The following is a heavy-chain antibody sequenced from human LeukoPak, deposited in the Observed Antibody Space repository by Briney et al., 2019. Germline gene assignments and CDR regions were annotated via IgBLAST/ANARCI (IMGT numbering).Heavy chain of an antibody. CDR1: GGSISSGGHS. D-gene: IGHD3-10*01. CDR2: IYYTGIT. J-gene: IGHJ3*02. Sequence: PSETLSLTCGVSGGSISSGGHSWSWVRPPPGKGLEWIGYIYYTGITYYNPSLKSRVNISVDTSKNQFSLRLSSVTAADTAVYYCARLVIIGEDAFDIWGQGTLVTVSS. CDR3: ARLVIIGEDAFDI. V-gene: IGHV4-30-4*07.